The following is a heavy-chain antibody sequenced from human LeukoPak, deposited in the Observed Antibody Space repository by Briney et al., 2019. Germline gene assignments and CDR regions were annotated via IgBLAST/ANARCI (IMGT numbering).Heavy chain of an antibody. CDR2: ISGSGGST. J-gene: IGHJ4*02. CDR3: AKTSSSWYVHFDY. V-gene: IGHV3-23*01. D-gene: IGHD6-13*01. CDR1: VCTFSSYG. Sequence: GWALRLSCAASVCTFSSYGMSWLRQAPGKELDGVSAISGSGGSTYYADSVKGRFTISRDNSKNTMYLQMNSLRAEDTAVYYCAKTSSSWYVHFDYWGQGTLVTVSS.